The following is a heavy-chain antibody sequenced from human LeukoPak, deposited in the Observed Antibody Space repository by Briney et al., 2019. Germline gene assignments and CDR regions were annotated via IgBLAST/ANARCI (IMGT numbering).Heavy chain of an antibody. Sequence: SETLSLTCTVPGGSISSYYWSWIRQPAGKRLEWIGRVSLSGSTNYNPSVKSRVTMSVDTSKNQFSLKLYSVTAADTAVYYCARSGRVAENYYYYGMDVWGQGTTVTVSS. CDR3: ARSGRVAENYYYYGMDV. D-gene: IGHD6-19*01. J-gene: IGHJ6*02. CDR2: VSLSGST. V-gene: IGHV4-4*07. CDR1: GGSISSYY.